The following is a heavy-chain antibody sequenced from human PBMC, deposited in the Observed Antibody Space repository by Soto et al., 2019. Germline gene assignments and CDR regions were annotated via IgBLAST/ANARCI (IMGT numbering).Heavy chain of an antibody. CDR1: GFTFSSYA. D-gene: IGHD2-15*01. CDR3: ASRVVVAATDYYYMDV. CDR2: ISGSGGST. J-gene: IGHJ6*03. Sequence: PGGSPRLSCAASGFTFSSYAMSWVRQAPGKGLEWVSAISGSGGSTYYADSVKGRFTISRDNSKNTLYLQMNSLRAEDTAVYYCASRVVVAATDYYYMDVWGKGTTVTVSS. V-gene: IGHV3-23*01.